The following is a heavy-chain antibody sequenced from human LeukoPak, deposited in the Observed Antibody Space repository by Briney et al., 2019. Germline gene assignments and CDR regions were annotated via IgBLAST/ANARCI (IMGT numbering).Heavy chain of an antibody. CDR3: VTLLSSSWSFDY. J-gene: IGHJ4*02. Sequence: PSETLSLTCTVSGGSISSYYWSWIRQPPGKGLEWIGYIYYSGSTNYNPSLKSRVTISVDTSKNQFSLKLSSVTAADTAVYYCVTLLSSSWSFDYWGQGTLVTVSS. CDR1: GGSISSYY. V-gene: IGHV4-59*08. D-gene: IGHD6-13*01. CDR2: IYYSGST.